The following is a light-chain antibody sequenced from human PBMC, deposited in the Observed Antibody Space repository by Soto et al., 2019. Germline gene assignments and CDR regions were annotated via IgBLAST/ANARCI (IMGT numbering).Light chain of an antibody. J-gene: IGKJ4*01. Sequence: DIQMTQSPSSLSASVGDRVIITCLASRDIGTYLAWYQQKSGKAPKLLIYDASYLETGVPSRFSARGSGTEFSFTISSLQPEDFATYYCQQHAELPLTFGRGTNIDIK. CDR2: DAS. CDR3: QQHAELPLT. V-gene: IGKV1-33*01. CDR1: RDIGTY.